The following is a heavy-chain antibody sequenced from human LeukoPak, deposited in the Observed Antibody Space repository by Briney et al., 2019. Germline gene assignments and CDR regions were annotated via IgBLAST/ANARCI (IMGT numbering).Heavy chain of an antibody. Sequence: GGSLRLSCVASGFSFDNYGMHWVRQAPGKGLEWVAFIRYDGNKEDYADSVKGRFIISKDNSKNTLYLQMNSLRPEDTAVYYCARDVNLKQLADWGQGTLVTVSS. CDR3: ARDVNLKQLAD. D-gene: IGHD1-1*01. CDR2: IRYDGNKE. V-gene: IGHV3-30*02. J-gene: IGHJ4*02. CDR1: GFSFDNYG.